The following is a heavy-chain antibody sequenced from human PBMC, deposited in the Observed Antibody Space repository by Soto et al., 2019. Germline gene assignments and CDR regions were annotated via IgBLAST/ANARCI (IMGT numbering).Heavy chain of an antibody. J-gene: IGHJ6*02. D-gene: IGHD2-2*01. V-gene: IGHV3-23*01. CDR1: GFTFSSYA. CDR2: ISGSGGST. Sequence: GGSLRLSCAASGFTFSSYAMSWVRQAPGKGLEWVSAISGSGGSTYYADSVKGRFTISRDNSKNTLYLQMNSLRAEDTAVYYCAKGGSTSRWNYYYGMDVWGQGTTVTVSS. CDR3: AKGGSTSRWNYYYGMDV.